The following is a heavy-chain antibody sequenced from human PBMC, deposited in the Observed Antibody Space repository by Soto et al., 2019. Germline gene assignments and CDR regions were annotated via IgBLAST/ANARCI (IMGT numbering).Heavy chain of an antibody. CDR2: INGNGGNT. V-gene: IGHV3-23*01. CDR1: GFTFSSYG. Sequence: GGSLRLSCAASGFTFSSYGMSWVRQAPGKGLEWVSSINGNGGNTYYADSVRGRFTISRDNSKNTLYLQMNSLRAEDTAVYYCAKRDTSGSYYFDYWGRGTLVTVAS. CDR3: AKRDTSGSYYFDY. D-gene: IGHD6-19*01. J-gene: IGHJ4*02.